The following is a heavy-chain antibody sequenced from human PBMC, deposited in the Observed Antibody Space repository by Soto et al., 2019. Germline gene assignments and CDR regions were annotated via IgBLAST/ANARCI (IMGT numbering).Heavy chain of an antibody. Sequence: QVQLVQSGAEEKKPGASVKVSCKASGYTFTSYAMHWVRQAPGQRLEWMGWINAGNGNTKYSQKFQGRVTITRDTSASTAYMELSSLRSEDTAVYYCARWSGWYPPFDYWGQGTLVTVSS. CDR3: ARWSGWYPPFDY. J-gene: IGHJ4*02. CDR1: GYTFTSYA. D-gene: IGHD6-19*01. V-gene: IGHV1-3*05. CDR2: INAGNGNT.